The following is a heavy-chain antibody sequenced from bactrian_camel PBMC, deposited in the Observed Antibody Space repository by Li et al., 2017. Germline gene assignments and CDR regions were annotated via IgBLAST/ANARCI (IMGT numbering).Heavy chain of an antibody. CDR2: IGRSGAQA. CDR1: GFSFSSGG. CDR3: AMNFGY. Sequence: VQLVESGGGLVQPGGSLRLSCAVSGFSFSSGGMTWVRQAPGKGLEWVSTIGRSGAQAWYADSVRGRFVMSRDNANNMVYLQMHSLKTEDAGVYYVAMNFGYWGHGTQVTVS. J-gene: IGHJ6*01. V-gene: IGHV3S40*01. D-gene: IGHD4*01.